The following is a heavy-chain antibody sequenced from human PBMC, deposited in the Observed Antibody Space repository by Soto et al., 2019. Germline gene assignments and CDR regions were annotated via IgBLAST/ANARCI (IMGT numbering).Heavy chain of an antibody. J-gene: IGHJ5*02. CDR1: GFAFTIYS. V-gene: IGHV3-48*02. CDR2: ITSKSTTI. D-gene: IGHD3-16*01. CDR3: AREMGACSDSSCYPGPYDS. Sequence: GGSLRLSCAASGFAFTIYSMKWVRHAPGQGLEWVSYITSKSTTIKYADSVKGRFTVSRDNAKNSLYLQLNSLRDEDTAVYYCAREMGACSDSSCYPGPYDSWGQGTLVTVSS.